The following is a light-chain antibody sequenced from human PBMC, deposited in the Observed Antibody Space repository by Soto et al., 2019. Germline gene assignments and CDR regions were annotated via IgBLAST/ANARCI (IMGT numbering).Light chain of an antibody. V-gene: IGLV2-8*01. Sequence: QSALTQPPSASGSPGQSVTISCTGSISDVGGYNYVSWYQHHPGNAPKLMIYEVSKRPSGVPDRFSGSKSGNRASLTVSGLQAEDEADYYCSSYAGTNNFVVFGGGTKLTVL. CDR3: SSYAGTNNFVV. CDR2: EVS. J-gene: IGLJ2*01. CDR1: ISDVGGYNY.